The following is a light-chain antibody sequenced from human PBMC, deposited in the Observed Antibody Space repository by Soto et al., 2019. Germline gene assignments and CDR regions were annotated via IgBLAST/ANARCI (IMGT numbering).Light chain of an antibody. J-gene: IGKJ1*01. CDR1: QSISSW. CDR2: KAS. CDR3: QHYNSYSPT. Sequence: DIQMTQSPSTLSASVGARVTITCRASQSISSWLAWYQQKPGKAPKLLIYKASSLESGVPSRFSGSGSGTAFTLTISRLQPDDFATYYCQHYNSYSPTVGQGTKVEIK. V-gene: IGKV1-5*03.